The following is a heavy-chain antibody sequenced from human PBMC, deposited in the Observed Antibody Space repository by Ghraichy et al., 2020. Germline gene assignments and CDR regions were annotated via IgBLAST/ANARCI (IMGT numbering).Heavy chain of an antibody. V-gene: IGHV4-59*01. Sequence: SETLSLTCTVSGDSLNNYYWSWIRQAPGKGLEWIGSIYHNGRTKYNPSLKSRVTMSVDTSKNQFSLSLTSVTAAVTAVFYCARDREWRASSSGFDPWGQGTLVSVSP. CDR1: GDSLNNYY. CDR2: IYHNGRT. CDR3: ARDREWRASSSGFDP. D-gene: IGHD2-2*01. J-gene: IGHJ5*02.